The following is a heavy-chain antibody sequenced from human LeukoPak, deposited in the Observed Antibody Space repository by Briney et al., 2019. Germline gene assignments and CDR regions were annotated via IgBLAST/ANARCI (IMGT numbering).Heavy chain of an antibody. D-gene: IGHD3-3*01. V-gene: IGHV3-23*01. J-gene: IGHJ6*03. CDR3: AREGYDFWSGYSYYYYYYMDV. CDR1: GFTFSSYA. Sequence: TGGSLRLSCAASGFTFSSYAMSWVRQAPGKGLEWVSAISGSGGSTYYADSVKGRFTISRDNAKNSLYLQMNSLRAEDTAVYYCAREGYDFWSGYSYYYYYYMDVWSKGTTVTVSS. CDR2: ISGSGGST.